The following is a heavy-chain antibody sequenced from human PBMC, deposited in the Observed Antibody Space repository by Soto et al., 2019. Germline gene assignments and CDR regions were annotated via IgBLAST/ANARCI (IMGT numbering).Heavy chain of an antibody. CDR2: INRSGST. D-gene: IGHD3-22*01. CDR1: GGSFSGYY. CDR3: ARTDSSGYDAFDI. J-gene: IGHJ3*02. Sequence: SETLSLTCAVYGGSFSGYYWSWIRQPPGKGLEWIGEINRSGSTNYNPSLKSRVTISVDTSKNQFSLKLSSVTAADTAVYYCARTDSSGYDAFDIWGQGTMVTVSS. V-gene: IGHV4-34*01.